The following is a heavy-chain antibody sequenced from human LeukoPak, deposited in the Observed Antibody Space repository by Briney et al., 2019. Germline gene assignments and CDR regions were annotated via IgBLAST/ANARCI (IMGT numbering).Heavy chain of an antibody. V-gene: IGHV1-8*01. D-gene: IGHD3-9*01. CDR1: GYTFTSYD. CDR2: MNPNSGHT. J-gene: IGHJ6*03. CDR3: ARTTVNYDILTGFLDYYYMDV. Sequence: ASVKVSCKASGYTFTSYDINWVRQATGQGLEWMGWMNPNSGHTGYAQKFQGRVTITRNTSISTAYMELSSLRSEDTAVYYCARTTVNYDILTGFLDYYYMDVWGKGTTVTVSS.